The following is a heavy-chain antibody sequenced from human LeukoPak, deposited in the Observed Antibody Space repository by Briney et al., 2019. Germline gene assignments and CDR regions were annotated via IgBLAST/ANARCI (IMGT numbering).Heavy chain of an antibody. Sequence: GGSLRLSCAASGFTFSTYWMSWVRQAPGKGLEWVANIKQDGSAKYYVDSVKGRFTISRDNAKNSLYLQMNSLRAEDTAVYYCARDGVYSSSSPDYWGQGTLVTVSS. CDR3: ARDGVYSSSSPDY. J-gene: IGHJ4*02. D-gene: IGHD6-6*01. CDR2: IKQDGSAK. CDR1: GFTFSTYW. V-gene: IGHV3-7*01.